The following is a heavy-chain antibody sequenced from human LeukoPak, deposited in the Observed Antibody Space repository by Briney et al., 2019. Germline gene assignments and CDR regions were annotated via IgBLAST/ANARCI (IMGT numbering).Heavy chain of an antibody. Sequence: GGSLRLSCAASGFTFSAYGMHWVRQAPGKGLEWVAIISYDGSNKYYADSVKGRFTISRDNSKNTLYLQMNSLRAEDTAVYYCAKDRITGTATNWFDPWGQGTLVTVSS. CDR3: AKDRITGTATNWFDP. J-gene: IGHJ5*02. D-gene: IGHD1-7*01. CDR2: ISYDGSNK. CDR1: GFTFSAYG. V-gene: IGHV3-30*18.